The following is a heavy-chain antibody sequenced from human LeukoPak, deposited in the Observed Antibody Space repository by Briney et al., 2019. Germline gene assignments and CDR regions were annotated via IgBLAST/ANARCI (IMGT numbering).Heavy chain of an antibody. D-gene: IGHD1-1*01. Sequence: PGRSLRLSCAASGFTFSSYGMHWVRQAPGKGLEWVAVIWYDGSNKYYADSVQGRFTISRDNSKNTLYLQMNSLRAEDTAVYYCAREVRYRAPVWFDPWGQGTLVTVSS. CDR3: AREVRYRAPVWFDP. J-gene: IGHJ5*02. CDR2: IWYDGSNK. CDR1: GFTFSSYG. V-gene: IGHV3-33*01.